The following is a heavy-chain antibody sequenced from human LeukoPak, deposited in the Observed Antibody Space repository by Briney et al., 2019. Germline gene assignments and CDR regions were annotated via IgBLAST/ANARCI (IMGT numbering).Heavy chain of an antibody. CDR3: AKDRGANSGSY. J-gene: IGHJ4*02. V-gene: IGHV3-9*03. Sequence: GGSLRLSCAASGFTFDDYAMHWVRHAPGKGLEWVSGISWNSGSIGYADSVKGRFAISRDNAKNSLYLQMNSLRAEDMAVYYCAKDRGANSGSYWGQGTLVTVSS. CDR1: GFTFDDYA. CDR2: ISWNSGSI. D-gene: IGHD6-6*01.